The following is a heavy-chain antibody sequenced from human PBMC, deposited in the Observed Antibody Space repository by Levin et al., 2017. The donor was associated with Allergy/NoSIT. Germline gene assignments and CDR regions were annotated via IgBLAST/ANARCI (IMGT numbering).Heavy chain of an antibody. V-gene: IGHV4-39*01. CDR3: ARSRLSIAATGTWFDP. J-gene: IGHJ5*02. CDR2: IYYSGST. D-gene: IGHD6-13*01. Sequence: SQTLSLTCTVSGGSISSSSYYWGWIRQPPGKGLEWIGSIYYSGSTYYNPSLKSRVTISVDTSKNQFSLKLSSVTAADTAVYYCARSRLSIAATGTWFDPWGQGTLVTVSS. CDR1: GGSISSSSYY.